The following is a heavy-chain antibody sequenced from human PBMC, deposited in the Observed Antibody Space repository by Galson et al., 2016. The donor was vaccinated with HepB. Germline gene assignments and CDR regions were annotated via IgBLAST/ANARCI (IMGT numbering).Heavy chain of an antibody. CDR1: GFTFDDHA. Sequence: SLRLSCAASGFTFDDHAMDWVRQAPGKGLEWVSSIAWNSGRTHYADSVKGRFTISRDNAKNSLSLQMNSLRTEDTAFYYCARDMSTVTTAVDYWGQGTLVTVSS. CDR2: IAWNSGRT. D-gene: IGHD1-14*01. V-gene: IGHV3-9*01. CDR3: ARDMSTVTTAVDY. J-gene: IGHJ4*02.